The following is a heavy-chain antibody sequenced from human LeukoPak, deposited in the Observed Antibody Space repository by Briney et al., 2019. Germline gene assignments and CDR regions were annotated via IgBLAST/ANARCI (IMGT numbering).Heavy chain of an antibody. CDR3: ARSNHFELAQYSSGSLDY. V-gene: IGHV3-30*04. CDR2: ISYDGSNK. CDR1: GFTFSSYA. Sequence: HPGGSLRLSCAASGFTFSSYAMHWVRQAPGKGLEWVAVISYDGSNKYYADSVKGRFTIYRDNSKNPLYLQMNSLRAEDTAVYYCARSNHFELAQYSSGSLDYWGQGTLVTVSS. D-gene: IGHD6-19*01. J-gene: IGHJ4*02.